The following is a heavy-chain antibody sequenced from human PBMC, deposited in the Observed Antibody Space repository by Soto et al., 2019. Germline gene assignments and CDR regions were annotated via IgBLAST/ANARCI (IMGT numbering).Heavy chain of an antibody. J-gene: IGHJ4*02. CDR3: AKFSGRTHHWPFDS. D-gene: IGHD1-1*01. CDR1: GFTFSDFA. V-gene: IGHV3-23*01. Sequence: GGSLRLSCAASGFTFSDFAMSWVRQAPGKGLEWVSDISGSGNYTHYADSVKGRFAISRDNSKNPLFLHRNSLRVDDTAVFYCAKFSGRTHHWPFDSWGQGILVTVSS. CDR2: ISGSGNYT.